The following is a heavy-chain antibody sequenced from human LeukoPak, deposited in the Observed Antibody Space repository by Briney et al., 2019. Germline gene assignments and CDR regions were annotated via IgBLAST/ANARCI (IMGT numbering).Heavy chain of an antibody. CDR3: SKRDIVAGVVDR. CDR2: ISDNGVYA. V-gene: IGHV3-23*01. J-gene: IGHJ4*02. D-gene: IGHD5-12*01. Sequence: PGGSLRLSCPASGFSFSTYAMGWVRQAPGKGLEWVSIISDNGVYAYYADSVKGRFTISRDNSKDTLYLQMNSLRAEDTAVYYCSKRDIVAGVVDRWGQGALVTVSS. CDR1: GFSFSTYA.